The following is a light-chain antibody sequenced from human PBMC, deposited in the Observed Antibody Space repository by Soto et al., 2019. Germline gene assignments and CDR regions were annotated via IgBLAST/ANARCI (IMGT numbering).Light chain of an antibody. V-gene: IGKV1-5*01. CDR1: QSINSW. Sequence: DVQMTQSPSTLYATVGDRVTITCRASQSINSWLAWYQQKPGKAPQILIYDASTLKSGVPSRFSASGSGTEFTLIISSLQPDDFATYYCQQYTSYSWTFGQGTQVDIK. CDR2: DAS. J-gene: IGKJ1*01. CDR3: QQYTSYSWT.